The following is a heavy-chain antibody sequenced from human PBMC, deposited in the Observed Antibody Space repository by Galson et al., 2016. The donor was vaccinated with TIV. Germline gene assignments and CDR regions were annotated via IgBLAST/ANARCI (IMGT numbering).Heavy chain of an antibody. J-gene: IGHJ3*02. Sequence: CAISGDSVSSDSAAWNWVRQSPSRGLEWLGRTYYRSRWYYDYKVSVKSRITINPDTSKNQFSLQLNSVTHEDTAVYYCTRAAGKNGASCYATCEAFDIWGQGTMVTVSS. CDR2: TYYRSRWYY. CDR1: GDSVSSDSAA. D-gene: IGHD2-2*01. CDR3: TRAAGKNGASCYATCEAFDI. V-gene: IGHV6-1*01.